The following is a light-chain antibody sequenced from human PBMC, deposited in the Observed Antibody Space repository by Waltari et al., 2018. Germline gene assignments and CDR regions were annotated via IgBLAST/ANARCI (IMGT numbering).Light chain of an antibody. CDR2: DVS. CDR3: SSQSSNDVVL. Sequence: QSALTQPASVSGSPGQSVTIFCAGTSNDVGGYNSVSWYQEHPGQAPGVIIYDVSDRPSAVSDRFSGSKSGNTASLTISGLQAEDEADYYCSSQSSNDVVLFGGGTKLTVL. V-gene: IGLV2-14*01. CDR1: SNDVGGYNS. J-gene: IGLJ2*01.